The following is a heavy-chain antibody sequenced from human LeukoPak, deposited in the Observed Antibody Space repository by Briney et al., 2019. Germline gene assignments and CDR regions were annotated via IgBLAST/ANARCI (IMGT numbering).Heavy chain of an antibody. CDR3: ARDSITGDNSLDF. D-gene: IGHD7-27*01. V-gene: IGHV3-33*05. CDR1: GFTFSTYG. Sequence: GRSLRLSCAASGFTFSTYGMQWVLQDPGTGLEWVAVIVGDGSKAHCADSVRGRFTVSRDNSKNTLYLQMNSLRAEDTAVYYCARDSITGDNSLDFWGQGTLVTVSS. J-gene: IGHJ4*02. CDR2: IVGDGSKA.